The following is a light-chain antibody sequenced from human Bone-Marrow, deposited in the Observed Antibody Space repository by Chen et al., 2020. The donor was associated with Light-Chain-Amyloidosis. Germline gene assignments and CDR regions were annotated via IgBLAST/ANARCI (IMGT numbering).Light chain of an antibody. CDR2: EDD. Sequence: NVMLMQPHSVSESPGRTVIIPCTRTSGSIATNYVQWYQQRPGSSPTTVIYEDDQRPSGVPDRFSGSIDRSSNSASLTISGLKTEDEADYYCQSYQGSSQGVFGGGTKLTVL. CDR3: QSYQGSSQGV. J-gene: IGLJ3*02. V-gene: IGLV6-57*01. CDR1: SGSIATNY.